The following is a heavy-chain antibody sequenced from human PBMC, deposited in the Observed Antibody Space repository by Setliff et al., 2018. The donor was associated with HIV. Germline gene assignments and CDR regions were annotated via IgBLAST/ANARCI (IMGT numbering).Heavy chain of an antibody. CDR3: ARDFGGYCSSMSCPGLFDP. CDR2: IIPILGIA. CDR1: GGTFSSYA. V-gene: IGHV1-69*10. D-gene: IGHD2-2*01. Sequence: GASVKVSCKASGGTFSSYAISWVRQAPGQGLEWMGGIIPILGIANYAPKFQGRVTITTHESTSTAYMELSSLRSEDTAVYYCARDFGGYCSSMSCPGLFDPWGQGTLVTVSS. J-gene: IGHJ5*02.